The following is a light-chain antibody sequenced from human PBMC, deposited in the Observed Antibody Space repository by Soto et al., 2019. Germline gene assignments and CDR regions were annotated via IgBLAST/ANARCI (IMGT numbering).Light chain of an antibody. CDR1: QSVSSN. V-gene: IGKV3-15*01. CDR2: GAS. CDR3: LQYNNWPPYT. Sequence: VMTQSPATLSVSPGERATLSCRASQSVSSNLAWYQQKPGQAPRLLIYGASTRATGVPARFSGSGSGTEFTLTISSLPSEDFAVYYCLQYNNWPPYTFGRGTTLEIK. J-gene: IGKJ2*01.